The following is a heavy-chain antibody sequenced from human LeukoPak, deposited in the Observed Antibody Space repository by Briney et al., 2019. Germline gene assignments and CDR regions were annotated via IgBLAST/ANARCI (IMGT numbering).Heavy chain of an antibody. D-gene: IGHD6-13*01. CDR1: GYTFTGYY. CDR3: ARGDSSSWYTQPDY. CDR2: INPNSGGT. V-gene: IGHV1-2*02. J-gene: IGHJ4*02. Sequence: ASVKVSCKASGYTFTGYYMHWVRQPPGQGLERMGWINPNSGGTNYAQKFQGRVTMTRDTSISTAYMELSRLRSDDTAVYYCARGDSSSWYTQPDYWGQGTLVTVSS.